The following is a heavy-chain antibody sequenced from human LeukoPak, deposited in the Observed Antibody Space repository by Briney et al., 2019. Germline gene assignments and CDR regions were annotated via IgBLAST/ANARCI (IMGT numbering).Heavy chain of an antibody. V-gene: IGHV3-30-3*01. J-gene: IGHJ4*02. CDR2: ISYDGSNK. D-gene: IGHD3-22*01. CDR1: GFTFSSYA. CDR3: GRDYLKYDSRGYYWFSGLDY. Sequence: GGSLRLSCAASGFTFSSYAMHWVRQAPGKGLEWVAVISYDGSNKYYADSVKGRFTISRDNSKNTLYLQMNSLRAEDTAVYYCGRDYLKYDSRGYYWFSGLDYWGQGTLVTVSS.